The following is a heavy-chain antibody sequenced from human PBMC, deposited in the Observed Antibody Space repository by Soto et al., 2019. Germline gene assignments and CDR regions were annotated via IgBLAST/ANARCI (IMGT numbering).Heavy chain of an antibody. CDR1: GFIFGTSG. V-gene: IGHV3-33*01. CDR2: IWLDGSER. J-gene: IGHJ5*01. Sequence: XVSLRLSCEASGFIFGTSGMHWVRQAPGKGLEWVSGIWLDGSERYYSDSVKGRFTISRDNSKNTLFLQMNSLRVEDTAVYFCARDASGTTSFLASWGQGTLVTVSS. D-gene: IGHD1-1*01. CDR3: ARDASGTTSFLAS.